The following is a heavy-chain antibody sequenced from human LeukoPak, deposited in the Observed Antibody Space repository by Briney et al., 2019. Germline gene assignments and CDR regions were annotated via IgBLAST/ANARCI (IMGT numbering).Heavy chain of an antibody. Sequence: ASVKVSCKASGYTFTTYAMHWVRQAPGQGLEWMGWINAGNGDTKYSQKFQGRVTITRNTSISTAYMELSSLRSEDTAVYYCARGRGGYDFWSGYGPPYFDYWGQGTLVTVSS. J-gene: IGHJ4*02. CDR2: INAGNGDT. CDR1: GYTFTTYA. D-gene: IGHD3-3*01. V-gene: IGHV1-3*01. CDR3: ARGRGGYDFWSGYGPPYFDY.